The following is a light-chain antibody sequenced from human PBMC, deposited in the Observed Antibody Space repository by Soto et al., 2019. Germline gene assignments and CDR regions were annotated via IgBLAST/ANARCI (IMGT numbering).Light chain of an antibody. CDR2: AAS. J-gene: IGKJ3*01. V-gene: IGKV3-20*01. CDR3: QQYGGSPFT. Sequence: EIVLTQSPGTLSLSPGERATLSCRASQSVSVNSFAWYQQKGGQAPRLLIYAASTRATGVPYRFSGTGSGTDFALTISRLETDDSAVYYCQQYGGSPFTFGPGTKVDIK. CDR1: QSVSVNS.